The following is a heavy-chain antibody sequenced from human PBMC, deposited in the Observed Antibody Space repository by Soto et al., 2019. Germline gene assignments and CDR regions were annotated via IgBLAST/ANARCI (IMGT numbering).Heavy chain of an antibody. D-gene: IGHD6-6*01. J-gene: IGHJ6*02. CDR2: ISAYNGNT. V-gene: IGHV1-18*04. Sequence: ASVKVSCKASGYTFTSYGISWVRQAPGQGLEWMGWISAYNGNTNYAQKLQGRVTMTTDTSTSTAYMELRSLRSDDTAVYYCARIRGLSERKRXRSSSEGNYYYYYGMDVWGQGTTVTVSS. CDR1: GYTFTSYG. CDR3: ARIRGLSERKRXRSSSEGNYYYYYGMDV.